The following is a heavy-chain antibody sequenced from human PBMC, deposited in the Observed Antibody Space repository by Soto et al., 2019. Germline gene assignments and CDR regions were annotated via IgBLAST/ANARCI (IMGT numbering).Heavy chain of an antibody. J-gene: IGHJ6*02. CDR2: IGTAGDT. D-gene: IGHD3-10*01. Sequence: GGSLRLSCAASGFTFSSYDMHWVRQATGKGLEWVSAIGTAGDTYYPGSVKGRFTISRENAKNSLYLQMNSLRAEDTGVYYCARALHRYYYGSGSYYPNYYGMDVWGQGTTVTVSS. V-gene: IGHV3-13*01. CDR3: ARALHRYYYGSGSYYPNYYGMDV. CDR1: GFTFSSYD.